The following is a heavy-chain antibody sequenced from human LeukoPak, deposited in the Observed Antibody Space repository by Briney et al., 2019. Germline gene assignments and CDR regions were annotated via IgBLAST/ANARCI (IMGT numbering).Heavy chain of an antibody. CDR1: GFAFSSYD. V-gene: IGHV3-23*01. Sequence: PGGSLRLSCAASGFAFSSYDMGWVRQAPGKGLEWVSSLTTDGGSTEYADSVKGRFTISRDNSKNTLYLQMNSLRAEDTAVYYCAKMLRAGYYYDRLLPDAFDIWGQGTMVTVSS. D-gene: IGHD3-22*01. CDR3: AKMLRAGYYYDRLLPDAFDI. CDR2: LTTDGGST. J-gene: IGHJ3*02.